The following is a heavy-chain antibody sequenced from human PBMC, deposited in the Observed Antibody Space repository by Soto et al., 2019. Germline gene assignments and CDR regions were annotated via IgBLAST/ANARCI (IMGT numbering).Heavy chain of an antibody. J-gene: IGHJ5*02. Sequence: QLQLQESGPGLVKPSETLSLTCTVSGGSISSSSYYWGWIRQPPGKGLEWIGSIYYSGSTYYNPSLTSRFTRSVDTSKTPFSLKLSSVTAADTAVYYCARHSLVVVANNWFDPWGQGTLVTVSS. CDR2: IYYSGST. CDR3: ARHSLVVVANNWFDP. V-gene: IGHV4-39*01. CDR1: GGSISSSSYY. D-gene: IGHD2-15*01.